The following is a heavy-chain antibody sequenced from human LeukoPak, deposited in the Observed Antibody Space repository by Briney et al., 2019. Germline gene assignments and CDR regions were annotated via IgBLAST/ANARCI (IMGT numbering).Heavy chain of an antibody. CDR2: ISGSGGST. J-gene: IGHJ4*02. CDR1: GFTFSSYA. Sequence: PGGSLTLSCAASGFTFSSYAMSWVRQAPGKGLEWVSAISGSGGSTYYADSVKGRFTISRDNSKNTLYLQMNSLRAEDTAVYYCAKDPDSSSGYFDYWGQGTLVTVSS. D-gene: IGHD6-25*01. CDR3: AKDPDSSSGYFDY. V-gene: IGHV3-23*01.